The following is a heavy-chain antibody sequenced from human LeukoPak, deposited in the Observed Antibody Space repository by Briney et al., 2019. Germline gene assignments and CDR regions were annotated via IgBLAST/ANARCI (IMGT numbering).Heavy chain of an antibody. CDR1: GGSINNYY. CDR2: IYTRGST. D-gene: IGHD2-15*01. V-gene: IGHV4-4*07. CDR3: ARGRYCSADICSGGDAFDI. Sequence: SETLFLTCTVSGGSINNYYWSWIRQPAGKGLEWIGRIYTRGSTNYNPSLKSRVTMSVDTSKNQFSLKLSSVTAADTAVYYCARGRYCSADICSGGDAFDIWGQGTMVSVSS. J-gene: IGHJ3*02.